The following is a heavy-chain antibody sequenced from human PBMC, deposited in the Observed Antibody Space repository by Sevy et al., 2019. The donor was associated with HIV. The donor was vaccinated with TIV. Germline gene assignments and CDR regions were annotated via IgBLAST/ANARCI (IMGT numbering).Heavy chain of an antibody. CDR1: GYTFTGYY. CDR2: INPNSGGT. CDR3: AVVGDSSGYSDY. V-gene: IGHV1-2*06. J-gene: IGHJ4*02. D-gene: IGHD3-22*01. Sequence: ASVKVSCKASGYTFTGYYMHWVRQARGQGLEWMGRINPNSGGTNYAQKFQGRVTMTRDTSISTAYMELSRLRSDDTAVYYCAVVGDSSGYSDYWGQGTLVTVSS.